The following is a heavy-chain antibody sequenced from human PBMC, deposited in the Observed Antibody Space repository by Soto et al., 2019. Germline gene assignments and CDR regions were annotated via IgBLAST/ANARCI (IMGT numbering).Heavy chain of an antibody. CDR1: GGSISRSNW. CDR3: ARVIAAAGSGYGMDV. CDR2: IYHSGST. J-gene: IGHJ6*02. Sequence: PSETLSLTCAVSGGSISRSNWWSFVRQAPGKGLEWIGEIYHSGSTNYNPSLKSRVTISVDKSKNQFSLKLSSVSAADTAVYYCARVIAAAGSGYGMDVWGQGTTVTVSS. D-gene: IGHD6-13*01. V-gene: IGHV4-4*02.